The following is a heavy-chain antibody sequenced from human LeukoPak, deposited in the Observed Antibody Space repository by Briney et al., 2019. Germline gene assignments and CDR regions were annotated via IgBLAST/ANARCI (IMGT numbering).Heavy chain of an antibody. CDR1: GFTFSSSW. CDR3: ARGPSSYFYMDV. V-gene: IGHV3-64*02. Sequence: GGSLRLSCTASGFTFSSSWMNWVRQGPGKGLEYVSAITANARSKYHADSVRGRFTISRDNSKDTLYLQMGSLRPEDTAVYYCARGPSSYFYMDVWGKGTTVTISS. J-gene: IGHJ6*03. CDR2: ITANARSK.